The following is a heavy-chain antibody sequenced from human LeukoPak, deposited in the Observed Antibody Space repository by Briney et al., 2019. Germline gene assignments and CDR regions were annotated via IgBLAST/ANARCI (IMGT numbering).Heavy chain of an antibody. CDR3: ARALGRGIRYDAFDP. CDR2: ISSSSSYI. Sequence: GGSLRLSCAASGFTFSSYSMNWVRQAPGKGLEWVSSISSSSSYIYYADSVKGRFTISRDNSKNTLYLQMNSLRAEDTAVYYCARALGRGIRYDAFDPWGQGTLVTVSS. J-gene: IGHJ5*02. D-gene: IGHD6-13*01. CDR1: GFTFSSYS. V-gene: IGHV3-21*01.